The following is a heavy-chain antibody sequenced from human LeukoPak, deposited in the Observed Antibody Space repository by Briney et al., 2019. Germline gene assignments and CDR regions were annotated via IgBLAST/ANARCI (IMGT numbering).Heavy chain of an antibody. J-gene: IGHJ4*02. CDR2: INHRGST. CDR3: ATRDF. V-gene: IGHV4-34*01. Sequence: PSETLSLTCAVYGGSFTTYHWSWIRQPPGKGLEWIAEINHRGSTNYNPSLKSRVTISADTSKNQFSLKLSSVTAADTAVYYCATRDFWGQGTLDTVSS. CDR1: GGSFTTYH.